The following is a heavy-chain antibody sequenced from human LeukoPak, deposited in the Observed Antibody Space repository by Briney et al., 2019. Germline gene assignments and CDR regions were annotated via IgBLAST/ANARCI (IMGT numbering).Heavy chain of an antibody. Sequence: PSETLSLTCTVSGGSISSYYWSWIRQPPGKGLEWIGYIYYSGSTNYNPSLKSRVTISVDTSKNQFSLKLSSVTAADTAVYYCARIYRRVGQFDYWGQGTLVTVSS. CDR2: IYYSGST. CDR1: GGSISSYY. D-gene: IGHD3-16*02. J-gene: IGHJ4*02. V-gene: IGHV4-59*08. CDR3: ARIYRRVGQFDY.